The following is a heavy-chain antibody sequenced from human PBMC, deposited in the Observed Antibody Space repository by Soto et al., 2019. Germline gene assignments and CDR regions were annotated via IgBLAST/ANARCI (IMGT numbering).Heavy chain of an antibody. Sequence: GGSLRLSCAASGFTFDDYAMHWVRQAPGKGLEWVSGISWNSGSIGYADSVKGRFTISRDNAKNSLYLQMNSLRAEDTALYYCAKVWRETSIAAPGSIDDAFDIWGQGTMVTVSS. D-gene: IGHD6-6*01. V-gene: IGHV3-9*01. CDR3: AKVWRETSIAAPGSIDDAFDI. CDR1: GFTFDDYA. J-gene: IGHJ3*02. CDR2: ISWNSGSI.